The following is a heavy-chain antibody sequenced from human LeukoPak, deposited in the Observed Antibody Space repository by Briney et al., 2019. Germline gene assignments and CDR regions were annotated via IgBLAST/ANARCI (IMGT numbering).Heavy chain of an antibody. CDR1: GGSFSSYA. Sequence: GASVKVSCKASGGSFSSYAISWVRQAPGQGLEWMGGIIPIFGASNYAQRFQGRVTVTADESTNTAYMELSSLRSEDTAVYYCATGRINILWFGELLHWGQGTLVTVSS. CDR3: ATGRINILWFGELLH. J-gene: IGHJ4*02. D-gene: IGHD3-10*01. V-gene: IGHV1-69*01. CDR2: IIPIFGAS.